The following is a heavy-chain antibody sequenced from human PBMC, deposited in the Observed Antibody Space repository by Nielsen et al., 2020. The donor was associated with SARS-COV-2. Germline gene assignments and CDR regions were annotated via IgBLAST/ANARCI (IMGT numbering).Heavy chain of an antibody. CDR2: ISYDGSEK. V-gene: IGHV3-30*04. J-gene: IGHJ3*02. D-gene: IGHD5-18*01. CDR1: GFIFSDYA. CDR3: ASAYSFGSDAFDI. Sequence: GESLKISCAAPGFIFSDYAIHWVRQAPGKGLEWVAVISYDGSEKYYGDSVKGRLIISRENSKSTVDLQMNSMRPEDTAIYYCASAYSFGSDAFDIWGQGTLVAVSS.